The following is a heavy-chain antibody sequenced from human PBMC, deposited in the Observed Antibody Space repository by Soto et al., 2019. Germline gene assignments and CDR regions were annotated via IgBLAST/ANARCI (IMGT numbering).Heavy chain of an antibody. CDR1: GFTFSNYW. D-gene: IGHD2-2*01. CDR3: ARERRGYCSSTSCPGI. Sequence: GGSLRLSCAASGFTFSNYWMSWVRQAPGKGLEWVANIKQDGSERYYVDSVKGRFTISTDNAKNSLYLQMNSLRAEDTAVYYCARERRGYCSSTSCPGIWGQGTLVTVSS. CDR2: IKQDGSER. V-gene: IGHV3-7*01. J-gene: IGHJ4*02.